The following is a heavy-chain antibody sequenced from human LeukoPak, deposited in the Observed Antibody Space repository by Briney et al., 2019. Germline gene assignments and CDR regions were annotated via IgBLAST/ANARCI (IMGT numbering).Heavy chain of an antibody. J-gene: IGHJ4*02. CDR2: IYPGDSDT. V-gene: IGHV5-51*01. Sequence: GESLKISCQGSGYSFTSYWIGWVRQMPGKGLEWMGIIYPGDSDTRYSPSFQGQVTISADKSISTAYMQWSSLKASDTAMYYCARLRAPYGDAPNYWGQGTLVTVSS. CDR3: ARLRAPYGDAPNY. D-gene: IGHD4-17*01. CDR1: GYSFTSYW.